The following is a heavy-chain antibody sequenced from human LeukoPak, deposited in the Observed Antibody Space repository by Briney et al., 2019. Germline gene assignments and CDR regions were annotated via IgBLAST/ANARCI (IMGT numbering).Heavy chain of an antibody. CDR2: IGTSSSII. Sequence: GGSLRLSCAASGFTFSSYSMNWVRQTPGKGLEWVSYIGTSSSIIYYADSVKGRFTISRDNAKNSLYLQMNSLRDEDTAVYYCARHDYAGNSGDYWGQGTLVTVSS. V-gene: IGHV3-48*02. D-gene: IGHD4-23*01. J-gene: IGHJ4*02. CDR1: GFTFSSYS. CDR3: ARHDYAGNSGDY.